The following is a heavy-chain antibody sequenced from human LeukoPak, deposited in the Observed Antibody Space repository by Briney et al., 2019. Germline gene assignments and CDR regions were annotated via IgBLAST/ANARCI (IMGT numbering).Heavy chain of an antibody. CDR3: ARGHYGMDV. CDR2: ISSSSTFT. Sequence: GGSLRLSCAVSAFTFSNFYMSWIRQAPGKGLEWVSYISSSSTFTNYADSVKGRFTISRDNAKNSLYLQMNSLRAEDTAVYYCARGHYGMDVWGQGTTVTVSS. V-gene: IGHV3-11*05. J-gene: IGHJ6*02. CDR1: AFTFSNFY.